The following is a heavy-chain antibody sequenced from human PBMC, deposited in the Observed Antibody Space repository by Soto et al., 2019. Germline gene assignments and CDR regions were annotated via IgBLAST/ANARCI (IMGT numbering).Heavy chain of an antibody. CDR1: GYTFIDYF. Sequence: GASVKVSCKASGYTFIDYFIQWARQAPGQGLEWMGWINPSSGETTYAQKFQGRVTMTRDTSISTAYMDLITLRSDDTAIYYCVRGLEWRDLDYWGQGTPVTVSS. V-gene: IGHV1-2*02. J-gene: IGHJ4*02. CDR2: INPSSGET. CDR3: VRGLEWRDLDY. D-gene: IGHD3-3*01.